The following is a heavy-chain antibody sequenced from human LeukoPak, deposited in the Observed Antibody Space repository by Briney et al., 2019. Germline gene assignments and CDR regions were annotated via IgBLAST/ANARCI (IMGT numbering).Heavy chain of an antibody. CDR2: TSPNSGNT. CDR3: ARCFWSGYTDY. J-gene: IGHJ4*02. D-gene: IGHD3-3*01. V-gene: IGHV1-8*03. Sequence: ASVKVSCKASGYTITNNYMHWVRQATGQGLEWMGWTSPNSGNTGYAQKFQGRVTITRNTSISTAYMELSSLRSEDTAVYYCARCFWSGYTDYWGQGTLVTVSS. CDR1: GYTITNNY.